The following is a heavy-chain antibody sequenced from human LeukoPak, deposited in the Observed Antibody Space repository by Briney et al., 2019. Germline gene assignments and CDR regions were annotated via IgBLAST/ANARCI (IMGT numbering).Heavy chain of an antibody. CDR1: GFTFSNYS. Sequence: GGSLRLSCAASGFTFSNYSMNWVRQAPGKGLEWVSSISSSSSYIYYADSVKDRFTISRDNAKNALYLQMNSLRAEDTAVYYCARDGVEDAFDIWGQGTMVTVSS. D-gene: IGHD2-8*01. CDR3: ARDGVEDAFDI. J-gene: IGHJ3*02. V-gene: IGHV3-21*01. CDR2: ISSSSSYI.